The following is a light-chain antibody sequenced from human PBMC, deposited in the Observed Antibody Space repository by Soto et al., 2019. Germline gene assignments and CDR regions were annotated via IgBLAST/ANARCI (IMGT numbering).Light chain of an antibody. CDR1: SSNIGNRA. CDR3: AAWDDSLNGVV. V-gene: IGLV1-36*01. J-gene: IGLJ3*02. Sequence: QSVLTQPPSVSEAPSQSVTISCSGSSSNIGNRAVNWYQRLPGKAPKLLIYYDDLLASGVSDRFSGSKSGTSASLAISGLQSKDEADYYCAAWDDSLNGVVFGGGTKVTVL. CDR2: YDD.